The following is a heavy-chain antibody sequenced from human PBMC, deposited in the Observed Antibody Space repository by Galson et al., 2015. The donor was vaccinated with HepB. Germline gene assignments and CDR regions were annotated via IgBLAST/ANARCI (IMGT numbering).Heavy chain of an antibody. CDR3: ARADLGYCSGSTCYSLTH. CDR2: INPNSGDT. CDR1: GYTFTGHY. Sequence: SVKVSCKASGYTFTGHYIHWVRQAPGQGLEWMGRINPNSGDTNYVQKLQGRVAMTRDTSISTAYMELTGLRPDDTAVYYCARADLGYCSGSTCYSLTHWGQGTLVTVSS. J-gene: IGHJ4*02. D-gene: IGHD2-15*01. V-gene: IGHV1-2*06.